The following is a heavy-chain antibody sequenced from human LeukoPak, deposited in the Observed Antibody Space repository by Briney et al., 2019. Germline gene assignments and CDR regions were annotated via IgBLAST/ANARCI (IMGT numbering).Heavy chain of an antibody. D-gene: IGHD1-26*01. J-gene: IGHJ4*02. CDR2: FSDSITT. V-gene: IGHV3-23*01. CDR1: GITFSSYG. Sequence: GGSLRLPCVASGITFSSYGMSWVRQAPGKGLEWVSDFSDSITTYYADSVMGWFTISRDNSKNTLFLQMNILRAEDTAVYYCAKGNGILEYWGQGTLVTVSS. CDR3: AKGNGILEY.